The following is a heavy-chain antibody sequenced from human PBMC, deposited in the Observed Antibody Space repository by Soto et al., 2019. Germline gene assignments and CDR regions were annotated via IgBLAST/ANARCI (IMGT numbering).Heavy chain of an antibody. Sequence: QVQLVESGGGVVQPGRSLRLSCAASGFTFSSYAMHWVRQAPGKGLEWVAVISYDGSKKYYADSVKGRFTISRDNSKNTLYLQMNSLRAEDTAVYYCARDPDSSGWGFDAFDIWGQGTMVIVSS. CDR1: GFTFSSYA. J-gene: IGHJ3*02. CDR3: ARDPDSSGWGFDAFDI. D-gene: IGHD6-19*01. V-gene: IGHV3-30-3*01. CDR2: ISYDGSKK.